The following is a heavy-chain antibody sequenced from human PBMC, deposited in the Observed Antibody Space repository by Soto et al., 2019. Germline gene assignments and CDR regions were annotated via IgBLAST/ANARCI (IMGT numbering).Heavy chain of an antibody. CDR3: ARSSGHYRPFDS. Sequence: EVQLVKSGGGLVQPGGSLRLSCAASGFTFSSSEMNWVRQAPGKGPEWVSHITSDSNTIYYADSVKGRFTISRDNAESSLYLQMNSLRAEDTAVYYCARSSGHYRPFDSWGQGTLVVVSS. D-gene: IGHD3-22*01. CDR1: GFTFSSSE. V-gene: IGHV3-48*03. J-gene: IGHJ4*02. CDR2: ITSDSNTI.